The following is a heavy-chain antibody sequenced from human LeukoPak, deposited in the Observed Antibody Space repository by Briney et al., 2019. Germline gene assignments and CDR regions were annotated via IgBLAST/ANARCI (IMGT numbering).Heavy chain of an antibody. V-gene: IGHV3-23*01. CDR2: IIGSSGDT. Sequence: PGGSLRLSCAAPGFRFSNFAMSWVRQAPGKGLEWVSLIIGSSGDTLYADSVKGRFTISRDISKNRLYLQMNSLRAEDTALYYCAKGAYDYIEMGYFDDWGQGTLVTVSS. CDR1: GFRFSNFA. J-gene: IGHJ4*02. CDR3: AKGAYDYIEMGYFDD. D-gene: IGHD5-12*01.